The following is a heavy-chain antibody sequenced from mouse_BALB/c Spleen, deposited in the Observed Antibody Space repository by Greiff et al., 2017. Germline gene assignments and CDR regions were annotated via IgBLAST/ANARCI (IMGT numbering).Heavy chain of an antibody. CDR1: GFTFSSFG. J-gene: IGHJ4*01. CDR3: ARGGAMDY. V-gene: IGHV5-17*02. Sequence: EVKLVESGGGLVQPGGSRKLSCAASGFTFSSFGMHWVRQAPEKGLEWVAYISSGSSTIYYADTVKGRFTISRDNPKNTLFLQMTSLRSEDTAMYYCARGGAMDYWGQGTSVTVSS. CDR2: ISSGSSTI.